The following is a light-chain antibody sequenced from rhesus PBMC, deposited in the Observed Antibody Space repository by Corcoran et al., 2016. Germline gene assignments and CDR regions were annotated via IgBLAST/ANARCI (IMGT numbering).Light chain of an antibody. V-gene: IGKV3-24*04. J-gene: IGKJ4*01. CDR2: GAS. CDR1: QSVSSS. CDR3: LQSSNWPLT. Sequence: EIVMTQSPATLALSPGERATLSCRASQSVSSSLAWYQQKPGQAPRLLIYGASSRAPWIPDRFSGSGSGTEFTLTISSLEPEDVGVYFCLQSSNWPLTFGGGTKVEIK.